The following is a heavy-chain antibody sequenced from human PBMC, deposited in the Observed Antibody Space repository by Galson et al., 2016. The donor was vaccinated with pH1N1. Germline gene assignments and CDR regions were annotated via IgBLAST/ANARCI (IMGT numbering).Heavy chain of an antibody. CDR1: RDSVSSYSY. CDR2: VSHSGAT. J-gene: IGHJ6*02. D-gene: IGHD1-1*01. CDR3: ATEPDWSLDV. Sequence: SETLSLTCAVSRDSVSSYSYWSWVRQPPGKGLEWIGEVSHSGATKYNPSLKSRVTIAVDESNNQLSLKLSSVTAADTAVYYCATEPDWSLDVWGRGTTVIVSS. V-gene: IGHV4-4*02.